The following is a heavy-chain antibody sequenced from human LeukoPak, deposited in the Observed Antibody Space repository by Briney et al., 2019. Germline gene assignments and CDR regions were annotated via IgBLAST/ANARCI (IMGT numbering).Heavy chain of an antibody. CDR3: AGETDIVVVPAL. V-gene: IGHV4-4*07. J-gene: IGHJ4*02. Sequence: PSETLSLTCTVSGGSISSYYWSWIRQPAGKGLEWIGRIYTSGSTNYNPSLKSRVTMSVDTSKNQFPLKLSSVTAADTAVYYCAGETDIVVVPALWGQGTLVTVSS. D-gene: IGHD2-2*01. CDR2: IYTSGST. CDR1: GGSISSYY.